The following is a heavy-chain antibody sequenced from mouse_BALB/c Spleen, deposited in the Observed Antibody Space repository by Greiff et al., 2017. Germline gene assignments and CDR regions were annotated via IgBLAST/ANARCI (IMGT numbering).Heavy chain of an antibody. CDR2: INPYNDGT. D-gene: IGHD2-10*01. Sequence: VQLQQSGPELVKPGASVKMSCKASGYTFTSYVMHWVKQKPGQGLEWIGYINPYNDGTKYNEKFKGKVTLTSDKSSSTAYMELSSLTSEDSAVYYCTRGTYYGNYYAMDYWGQGTSVTVSS. V-gene: IGHV1-14*01. J-gene: IGHJ4*01. CDR1: GYTFTSYV. CDR3: TRGTYYGNYYAMDY.